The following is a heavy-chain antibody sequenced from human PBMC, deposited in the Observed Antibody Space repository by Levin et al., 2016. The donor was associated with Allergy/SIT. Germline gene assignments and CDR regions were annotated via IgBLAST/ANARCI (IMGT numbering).Heavy chain of an antibody. CDR1: GFTFSSYA. J-gene: IGHJ6*02. CDR2: ISSNGGST. Sequence: GESLKISCSASGFTFSSYAMHWVRQAPGKGLEYVSAISSNGGSTYYADSVKGRFTISRDNSKNTLYLQMSSLRAEDTAVYYCVKDRGKTGTTYYYGMDVWGQGTTVTVSS. D-gene: IGHD1-7*01. V-gene: IGHV3-64D*06. CDR3: VKDRGKTGTTYYYGMDV.